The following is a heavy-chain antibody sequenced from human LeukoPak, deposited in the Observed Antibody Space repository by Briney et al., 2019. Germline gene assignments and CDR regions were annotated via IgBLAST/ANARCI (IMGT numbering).Heavy chain of an antibody. V-gene: IGHV3-30*04. J-gene: IGHJ3*02. CDR3: ARVSAGVIGMKDVFDI. D-gene: IGHD3-16*02. CDR2: IPYDGSQN. CDR1: DFPFIGYT. Sequence: PGGSLRLSCAASDFPFIGYTMHWVRQAPGKGLEWVAGIPYDGSQNSYADSVKGRFSISRDNSKSALYLQLSSLRPEDTAVYYCARVSAGVIGMKDVFDIWGQGTMVTVSS.